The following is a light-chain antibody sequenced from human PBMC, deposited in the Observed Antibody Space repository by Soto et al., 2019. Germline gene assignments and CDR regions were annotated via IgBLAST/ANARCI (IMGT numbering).Light chain of an antibody. CDR3: QYYGTYTWT. CDR2: PAS. V-gene: IGKV1-5*03. J-gene: IGKJ1*01. CDR1: QSISTW. Sequence: DIQMTQSPSTLSASVGDRVTITCRASQSISTWLAWYQQKPGKAPKLLISPASTLQGGVPSRFSGSGSGAEFTLTISSLKPDDLATYYFQYYGTYTWTFGQGTKVEIK.